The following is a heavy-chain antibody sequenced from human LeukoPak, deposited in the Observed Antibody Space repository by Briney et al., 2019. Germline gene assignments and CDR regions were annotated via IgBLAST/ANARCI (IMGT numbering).Heavy chain of an antibody. CDR2: INQDGSEK. D-gene: IGHD2-2*01. V-gene: IGHV3-7*01. CDR3: ARDRGGYQLLHSYYFDY. CDR1: GFTFSSYW. J-gene: IGHJ4*02. Sequence: PGGSLRLSCAVSGFTFSSYWMTWVRQAPGKGLEWVANINQDGSEKYYVDSVEGRFTISRDNAKNSLYLQMNSLRAEDTAVYSCARDRGGYQLLHSYYFDYWGQGTPVTVSS.